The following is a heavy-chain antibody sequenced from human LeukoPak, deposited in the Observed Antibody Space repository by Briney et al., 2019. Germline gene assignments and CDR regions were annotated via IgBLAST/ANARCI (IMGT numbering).Heavy chain of an antibody. CDR2: ISGSGGST. CDR3: AKGPRRSPYLYFGDFAFDI. V-gene: IGHV3-23*01. J-gene: IGHJ3*02. D-gene: IGHD3-10*01. CDR1: GFTFSSYA. Sequence: GGSLRLSCAASGFTFSSYAMSWVRQAPGKGLEWVSAISGSGGSTYYADSVKGRFTISRDNSKNTLYLQMNSLRAEDTALYYCAKGPRRSPYLYFGDFAFDIWGQGTMVTVSS.